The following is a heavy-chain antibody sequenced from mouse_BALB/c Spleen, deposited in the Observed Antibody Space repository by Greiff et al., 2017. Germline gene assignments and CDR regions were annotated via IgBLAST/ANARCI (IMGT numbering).Heavy chain of an antibody. CDR1: GYTFSSYW. CDR3: ARRGVLRLYYAMDY. V-gene: IGHV1-9*01. CDR2: ILPGSGST. D-gene: IGHD1-2*01. Sequence: QVQLQQSGAELMKPGASVKISCKATGYTFSSYWIEWVKQRPGHGLEWIGEILPGSGSTNYNEKFKGKATFTADTSSNTAYMQLSSLTSEDSAVYYCARRGVLRLYYAMDYWGQGTSVTVSS. J-gene: IGHJ4*01.